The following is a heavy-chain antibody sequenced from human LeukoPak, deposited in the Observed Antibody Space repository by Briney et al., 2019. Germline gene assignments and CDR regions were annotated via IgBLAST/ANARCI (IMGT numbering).Heavy chain of an antibody. V-gene: IGHV4-38-2*02. CDR3: ARPQSSLGGFRYFDL. CDR2: IYHSGST. Sequence: SETLSLTCTVSGSTFSGAYYWGWIRQSPGKGLEWIGSIYHSGSTYSNPSLESRVTISVDTSKNQFTLKLSSVTATDTAVYYCARPQSSLGGFRYFDLWGPGTLVTVSS. CDR1: GSTFSGAYY. J-gene: IGHJ2*01.